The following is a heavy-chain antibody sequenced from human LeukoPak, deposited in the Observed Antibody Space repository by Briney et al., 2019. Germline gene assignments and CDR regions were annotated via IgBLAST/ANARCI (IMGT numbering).Heavy chain of an antibody. CDR3: ARPPEYSSSWYVSNWFDP. CDR1: GGSFSGYY. V-gene: IGHV4-34*01. D-gene: IGHD6-13*01. J-gene: IGHJ5*02. CDR2: INHSGST. Sequence: SETLSLTCAVYGGSFSGYYWSWIRQPPGKGLEWIGEINHSGSTNYNPSLKSRVTISVDTSKNQFSLKLSSVTAADTAVYYCARPPEYSSSWYVSNWFDPWGQGTLVTVSS.